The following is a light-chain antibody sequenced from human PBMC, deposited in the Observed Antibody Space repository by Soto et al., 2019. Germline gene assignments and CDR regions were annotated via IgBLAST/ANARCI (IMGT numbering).Light chain of an antibody. CDR2: DAS. CDR3: QQRSNWPRT. V-gene: IGKV3-11*01. CDR1: LSVASY. J-gene: IGKJ1*01. Sequence: VLTQSPVTLSLSPGARATLSCRASLSVASYLAWYQQKPGQAPRLLIYDASNRAPGVPPRFSGSGSGTDFTLTITSLEPEDFGVYYCQQRSNWPRTFGQGTKVDIK.